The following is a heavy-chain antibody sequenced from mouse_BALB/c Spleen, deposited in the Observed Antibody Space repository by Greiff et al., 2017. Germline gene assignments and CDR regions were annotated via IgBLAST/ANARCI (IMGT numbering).Heavy chain of an antibody. CDR3: ARAIYGNYEAWFAY. D-gene: IGHD2-1*01. CDR1: GFTFSDYY. J-gene: IGHJ3*01. Sequence: DVMLVESGGGLVKPGGSLKLSCAASGFTFSDYYMYWVRQTPEKRLEWVATISDGGSYTYYPDSVKGRFTISRDNAKNNLYLQMSSLKSEDTAMYYCARAIYGNYEAWFAYWGQGTLVTVSA. V-gene: IGHV5-4*02. CDR2: ISDGGSYT.